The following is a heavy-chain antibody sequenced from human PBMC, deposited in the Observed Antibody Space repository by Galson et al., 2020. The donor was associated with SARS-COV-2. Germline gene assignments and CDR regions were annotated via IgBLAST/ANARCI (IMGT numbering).Heavy chain of an antibody. CDR2: VSYSGHT. CDR3: ARWRPGGNQRVGMDV. V-gene: IGHV4-39*01. D-gene: IGHD1-1*01. Sequence: SETLSLTCTVSGGSISSSSVYWGWFRQPPGRGLEWIGTVSYSGHTYYNPSLKSRVTISVDTSKNQFSLKVSLVTATDTAKYYCARWRPGGNQRVGMDVWGQGTTVTVSS. J-gene: IGHJ6*02. CDR1: GGSISSSSVY.